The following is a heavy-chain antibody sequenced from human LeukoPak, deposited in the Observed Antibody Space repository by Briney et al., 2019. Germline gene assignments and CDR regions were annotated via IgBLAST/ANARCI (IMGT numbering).Heavy chain of an antibody. CDR3: ARDLKSGSYAISNWFDP. V-gene: IGHV1-18*01. Sequence: AASVKVSCKASGYTFTSYGISWVRQAPGQGLEWMGWISAYNGNTNYAQKLQGRVTMTTDTSTSTAYMELRSLRSDDTAVYYCARDLKSGSYAISNWFDPWGQGTLVTVSS. CDR1: GYTFTSYG. D-gene: IGHD1-26*01. CDR2: ISAYNGNT. J-gene: IGHJ5*02.